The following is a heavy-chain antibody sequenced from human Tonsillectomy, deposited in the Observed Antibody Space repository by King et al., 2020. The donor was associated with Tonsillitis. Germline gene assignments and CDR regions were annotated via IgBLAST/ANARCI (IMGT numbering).Heavy chain of an antibody. D-gene: IGHD2/OR15-2a*01. CDR3: ARDNSSWYGAFDI. CDR2: VSSHGSNG. CDR1: EFTLSNHA. J-gene: IGHJ3*02. Sequence: VQLVESGGGVVQPGRSLRLSCAASEFTLSNHAFHWVRQAPGKGLEWVAVVSSHGSNGFYADSVKGRFTISRDNSKNSLYLQMNALKADDTAVYYCARDNSSWYGAFDIWGQGTVVSVSS. V-gene: IGHV3-30-3*01.